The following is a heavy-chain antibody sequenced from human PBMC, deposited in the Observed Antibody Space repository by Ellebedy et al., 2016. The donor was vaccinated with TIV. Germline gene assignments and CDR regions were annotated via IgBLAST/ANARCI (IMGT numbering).Heavy chain of an antibody. J-gene: IGHJ3*02. CDR3: ARDDSSGYDAFDI. CDR2: INPSGGST. D-gene: IGHD3-22*01. V-gene: IGHV1-46*03. Sequence: ASVKVSCKASGYNFTSYYMLWVRQAPGQGLEWMGIINPSGGSTSYAQKFQGRVTMTRDTSTSTVYMELSSLRSEDTAVYYCARDDSSGYDAFDIWGQGTMVTVSS. CDR1: GYNFTSYY.